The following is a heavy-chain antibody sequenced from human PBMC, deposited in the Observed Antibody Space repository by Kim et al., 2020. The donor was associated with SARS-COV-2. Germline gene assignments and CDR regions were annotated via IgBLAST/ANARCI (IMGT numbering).Heavy chain of an antibody. V-gene: IGHV2-5*02. Sequence: SGPTLVKPTQTLTLTYSFSGFSLSTSGVGVGWIRQPPGKALEWLALVYWDDDKRYSPSLKSRLTVTKDTSKNQVVLTMTNMAFVDTATYYCAHWVPREFDFWGQGTLVTVSS. D-gene: IGHD3-16*01. J-gene: IGHJ4*02. CDR2: VYWDDDK. CDR1: GFSLSTSGVG. CDR3: AHWVPREFDF.